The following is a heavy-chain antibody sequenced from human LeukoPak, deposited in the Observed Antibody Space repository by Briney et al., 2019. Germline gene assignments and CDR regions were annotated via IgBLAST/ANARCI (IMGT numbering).Heavy chain of an antibody. V-gene: IGHV4-30-4*01. CDR2: IYYTGST. CDR1: CGSISSGDYY. Sequence: SETLSLTRTVSCGSISSGDYYWSWIRQPPGKGLEGMGYIYYTGSTYYNPPLKSRVTISVDTSKNPVSLKASYVTAGDRAVYYGAAKGGRDWGQGTLVTVSS. CDR3: AAKGGRD. D-gene: IGHD2-15*01. J-gene: IGHJ4*02.